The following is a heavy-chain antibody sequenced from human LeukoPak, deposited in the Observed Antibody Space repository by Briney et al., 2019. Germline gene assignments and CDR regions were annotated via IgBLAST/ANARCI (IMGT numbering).Heavy chain of an antibody. CDR2: IKQDGREK. J-gene: IGHJ4*02. D-gene: IGHD6-13*01. CDR1: GFTFSSYW. CDR3: ARRGTSSSWAHFDY. Sequence: RESLRLSCAASGFTFSSYWMTWVRQAPGKVLEWVAKIKQDGREKYYVDSVKGRFTISRDNAKNSLYLQMNSLGAEDTAVYYCARRGTSSSWAHFDYWGQGTLVTVSS. V-gene: IGHV3-7*05.